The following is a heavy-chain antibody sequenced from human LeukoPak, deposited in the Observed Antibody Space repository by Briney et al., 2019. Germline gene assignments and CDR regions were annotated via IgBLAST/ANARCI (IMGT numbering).Heavy chain of an antibody. V-gene: IGHV3-11*01. CDR2: ISSSGSTI. D-gene: IGHD2-2*01. J-gene: IGHJ4*02. CDR1: GFTFSDYY. Sequence: KPGGSLRLSCAASGFTFSDYYMSWIRQAPGKGLEWVSYISSSGSTIYYADSVKGRFTISRDNAKNSLYLQMNSLRAEDTAVYYCAGSSRQLLDFDYWGQGTLVTVSS. CDR3: AGSSRQLLDFDY.